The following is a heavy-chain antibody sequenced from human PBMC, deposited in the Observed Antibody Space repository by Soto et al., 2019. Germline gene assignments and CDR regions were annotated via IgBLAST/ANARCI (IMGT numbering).Heavy chain of an antibody. CDR1: GFSFGVYA. Sequence: QVQLVESGGGVVQPGRSLRLSCAASGFSFGVYAMHWVRQAPGKGLEWVAVISYAGNNEHYEDSVKGRFTISRDNSRNTLSLQMNSLRPEDTAVYYCVASVLSFDYWGQGTLVTVSS. D-gene: IGHD3-16*02. J-gene: IGHJ4*02. V-gene: IGHV3-30-3*01. CDR3: VASVLSFDY. CDR2: ISYAGNNE.